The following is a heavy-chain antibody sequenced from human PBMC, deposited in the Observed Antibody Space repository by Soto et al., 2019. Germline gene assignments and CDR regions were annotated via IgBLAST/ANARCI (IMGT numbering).Heavy chain of an antibody. Sequence: QITLKESGPTLVKPTQTLTLTCTFSGFSLSTSGVGVGWIRQPPGKALEWLALIYWDDDKRYSPSLKSMLTLTKGTSKRQVGLKFTNMDPVDTSAYYCEHGGGYYWCEHSGQGTQVTVSA. CDR3: EHGGGYYWCEH. CDR1: GFSLSTSGVG. CDR2: IYWDDDK. J-gene: IGHJ5*02. V-gene: IGHV2-5*02. D-gene: IGHD6-19*01.